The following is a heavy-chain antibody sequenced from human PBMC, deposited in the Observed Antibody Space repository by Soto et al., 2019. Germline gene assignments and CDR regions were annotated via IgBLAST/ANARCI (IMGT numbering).Heavy chain of an antibody. Sequence: GGSLRLSCVASGFTFSTYAMSWVRQAPGKGLEWVSALTPSGGETYYADSVKGRFTISRDNSMNALYLQMNSLRIEDTAVYYCAHPRGYGVFDAYDIWGQGKMVTVSS. D-gene: IGHD4-17*01. J-gene: IGHJ3*02. V-gene: IGHV3-23*01. CDR1: GFTFSTYA. CDR2: LTPSGGET. CDR3: AHPRGYGVFDAYDI.